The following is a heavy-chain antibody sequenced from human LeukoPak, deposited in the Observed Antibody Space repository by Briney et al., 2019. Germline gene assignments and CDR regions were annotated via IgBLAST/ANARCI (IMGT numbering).Heavy chain of an antibody. CDR1: GFTCDDYA. D-gene: IGHD3-22*01. V-gene: IGHV3-48*01. CDR2: ISSSSSTI. Sequence: GGSLRPSCAASGFTCDDYAMHWVRQAPGKGLEWVSYISSSSSTIYYADSVKGRFTISRDNAKNSLYLQMNSLRAEDTAVYYCARGLPPHYYDSSGPPGYWGQGTLVTVSS. J-gene: IGHJ4*02. CDR3: ARGLPPHYYDSSGPPGY.